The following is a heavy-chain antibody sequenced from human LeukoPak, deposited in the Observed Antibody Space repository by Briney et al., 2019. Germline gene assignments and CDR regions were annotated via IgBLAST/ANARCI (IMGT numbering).Heavy chain of an antibody. Sequence: PGGSLRLSCTASGFTFGDYAMSWVRQAPGKGLEWVGFIRSKAYGGTTEYAASVKGRFTISRDNSKNTLYLQMNSLRAEDTAVYYCAKDRIVVVPAAISRLDYWGQGTLVTVSS. CDR3: AKDRIVVVPAAISRLDY. CDR1: GFTFGDYA. CDR2: IRSKAYGGTT. D-gene: IGHD2-2*02. V-gene: IGHV3-49*04. J-gene: IGHJ4*02.